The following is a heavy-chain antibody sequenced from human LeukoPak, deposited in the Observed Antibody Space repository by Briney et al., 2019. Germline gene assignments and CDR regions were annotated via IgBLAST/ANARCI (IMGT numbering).Heavy chain of an antibody. D-gene: IGHD3-3*01. CDR1: GGSISRGSYY. CDR2: IYTSGST. CDR3: ARDGRLRFLEWPLDAFDI. J-gene: IGHJ3*02. Sequence: SQTLSLTCAVSGGSISRGSYYWSWIRPPAGQGREWLGRIYTSGSTNYNPSLKSRVTISVDTSKNQFSLKLSSVTAADTAVYYCARDGRLRFLEWPLDAFDIWGQGTMVTVSS. V-gene: IGHV4-61*02.